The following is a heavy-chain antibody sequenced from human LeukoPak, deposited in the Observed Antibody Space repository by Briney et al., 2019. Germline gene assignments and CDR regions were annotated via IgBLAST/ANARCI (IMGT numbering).Heavy chain of an antibody. CDR3: ARADTYYYDSSGYYEYFQH. CDR2: IIPILGIA. CDR1: GGTFSSYA. J-gene: IGHJ1*01. V-gene: IGHV1-69*04. Sequence: SVKVSCKASGGTFSSYAISWVRQAPGQGLEWMGRIIPILGIAYYAQKFQGRVTITADKSTSTAYMELSSLRSEDTAVYYCARADTYYYDSSGYYEYFQHWGQGTLVTVSS. D-gene: IGHD3-22*01.